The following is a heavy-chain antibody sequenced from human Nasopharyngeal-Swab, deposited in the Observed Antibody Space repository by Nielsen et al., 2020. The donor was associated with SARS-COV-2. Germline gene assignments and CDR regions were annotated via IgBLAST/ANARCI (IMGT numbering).Heavy chain of an antibody. CDR2: IYYSGST. CDR3: ARLSGYSGYDERAFDY. V-gene: IGHV4-39*01. D-gene: IGHD5-12*01. Sequence: SETLSLTCTVSGGSIGSSSYYWGWIRQPPGKGLEWIGSIYYSGSTYYNPSLKSRVTISVDTSKNQFSLKLSSVTAADTAVYYCARLSGYSGYDERAFDYWGKGTLVTVSS. J-gene: IGHJ4*02. CDR1: GGSIGSSSYY.